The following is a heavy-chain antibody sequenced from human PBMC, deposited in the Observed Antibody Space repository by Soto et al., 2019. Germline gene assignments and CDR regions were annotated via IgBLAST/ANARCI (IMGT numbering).Heavy chain of an antibody. CDR2: ISGSGAST. CDR3: AKGSVSKYYFDY. J-gene: IGHJ4*02. V-gene: IGHV3-23*01. D-gene: IGHD2-8*01. Sequence: PGGSLRLSCAASAFTFSSYAMGWVRQAPGKGLEWVSTISGSGASTYYADSVKGRFTISRDNSKNTLSLQMNSLRAEDTAVYYCAKGSVSKYYFDYWGQGTLVTVSS. CDR1: AFTFSSYA.